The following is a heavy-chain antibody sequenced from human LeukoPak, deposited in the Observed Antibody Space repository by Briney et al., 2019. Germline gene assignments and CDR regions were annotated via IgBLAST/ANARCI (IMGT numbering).Heavy chain of an antibody. CDR3: AKGAGSSWYSDY. J-gene: IGHJ4*02. D-gene: IGHD6-13*01. CDR1: GFTFSTYG. Sequence: PGGSLRLSCAASGFTFSTYGMHWVRQAPGKGLEWVAFIRYDGSKKYYADSVKGRFTISRDNSKNTLFLQMNSLRTEDTAVYYCAKGAGSSWYSDYWGQGTLVTVSS. V-gene: IGHV3-30*02. CDR2: IRYDGSKK.